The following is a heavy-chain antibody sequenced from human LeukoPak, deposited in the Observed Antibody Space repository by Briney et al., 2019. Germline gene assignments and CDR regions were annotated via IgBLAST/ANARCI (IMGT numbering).Heavy chain of an antibody. Sequence: KPSETLSLTCTVSGGSISSSSYYWGWIRQPPGKGLEWIGSIYYSGSTYYNPSLKSRVTISVDTSKNQFSLKLSSVTAADTAVYYCARGFSGYYGSGSYYHLGTFALLDIWGQGTMVTVSS. CDR3: ARGFSGYYGSGSYYHLGTFALLDI. CDR2: IYYSGST. V-gene: IGHV4-39*07. D-gene: IGHD3-10*01. CDR1: GGSISSSSYY. J-gene: IGHJ3*02.